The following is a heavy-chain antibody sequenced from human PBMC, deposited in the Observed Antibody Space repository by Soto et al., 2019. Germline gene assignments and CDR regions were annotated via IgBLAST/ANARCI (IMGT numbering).Heavy chain of an antibody. J-gene: IGHJ5*01. V-gene: IGHV4-59*01. Sequence: PSETLSLTCTVSGGSISSYYWSWIRQPPGKGLEWIGYIYYSGSTNYNPSLKSRVTISVDTSKNQFSLKLSSVTAADTAVYYCARDLGAPAAIHGSYNWFDFWGQGTPVTVSS. CDR2: IYYSGST. CDR3: ARDLGAPAAIHGSYNWFDF. CDR1: GGSISSYY. D-gene: IGHD2-2*02.